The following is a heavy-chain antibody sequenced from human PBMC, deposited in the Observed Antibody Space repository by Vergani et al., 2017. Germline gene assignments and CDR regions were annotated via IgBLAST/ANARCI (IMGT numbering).Heavy chain of an antibody. J-gene: IGHJ3*02. Sequence: EVQLLESGGGLVQPGGSLRLSCAASGFTFSSYAMSWVRQAPGKGLEWVSVIYSGGSSTYYADSVKGRFTISRDNSKNTLYLQMNSLRAEDTAVYYCAKEGDIHAFDIWGQGTMVTVSS. D-gene: IGHD3-16*01. CDR2: IYSGGSST. V-gene: IGHV3-23*03. CDR1: GFTFSSYA. CDR3: AKEGDIHAFDI.